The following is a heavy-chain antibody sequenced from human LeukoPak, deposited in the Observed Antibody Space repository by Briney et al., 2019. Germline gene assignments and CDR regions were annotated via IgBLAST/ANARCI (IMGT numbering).Heavy chain of an antibody. D-gene: IGHD4/OR15-4a*01. CDR2: ISSSSSTI. V-gene: IGHV3-48*01. J-gene: IGHJ4*02. Sequence: PGGSLRLSCAASGFTFSSYSMNWVRQAPGKGLEWVSYISSSSSTIYYADSVKGRFTISRDNSKNTLYLQMNGLRAEDTAVYYCARRAGAYSHPYDYWGQGTLVTVSS. CDR1: GFTFSSYS. CDR3: ARRAGAYSHPYDY.